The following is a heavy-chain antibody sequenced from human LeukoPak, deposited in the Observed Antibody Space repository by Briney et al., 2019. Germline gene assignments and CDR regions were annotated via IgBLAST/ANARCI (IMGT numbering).Heavy chain of an antibody. J-gene: IGHJ5*02. V-gene: IGHV4-59*01. CDR1: GGSISSYY. Sequence: PSETLSLTCTVSGGSISSYYWSWIRQPPGKGLEWIGNIYYSGSTNYNPSLKSRVTISVDTSKNQFSLKLSSVTAADTAVYYCARVADYYGSGSYPERGWFNPWGQGTLVTVSS. CDR3: ARVADYYGSGSYPERGWFNP. D-gene: IGHD3-10*01. CDR2: IYYSGST.